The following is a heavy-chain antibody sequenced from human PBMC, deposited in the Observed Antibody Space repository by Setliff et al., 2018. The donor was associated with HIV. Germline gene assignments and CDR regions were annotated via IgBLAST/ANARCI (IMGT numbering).Heavy chain of an antibody. CDR1: GDTFSTFA. J-gene: IGHJ4*02. CDR3: ARGPDCSGGSCYLGFDY. Sequence: SCKASGDTFSTFAIIWVRQAPGKGLEWLAVIWYDGSNKYYTDSVQGRITISRDNSENMLYLRMNSLRAEDTAVYFCARGPDCSGGSCYLGFDYWGQGTLVTVSS. CDR2: IWYDGSNK. D-gene: IGHD2-15*01. V-gene: IGHV3-33*08.